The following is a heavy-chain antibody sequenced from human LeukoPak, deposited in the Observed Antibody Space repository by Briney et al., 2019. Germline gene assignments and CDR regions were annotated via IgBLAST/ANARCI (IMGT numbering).Heavy chain of an antibody. V-gene: IGHV1-46*01. J-gene: IGHJ4*02. CDR3: ATGAGATGN. CDR2: ISPSGGST. Sequence: GASVKVSCKAFGYTFTSNYMHWVRQAPGQGPEWMGVISPSGGSTTYAQKFQGRVTLTRDMSTSTDYLELSSLRSEDTAVYYCATGAGATGNWGQGTVVIVSS. CDR1: GYTFTSNY. D-gene: IGHD1-1*01.